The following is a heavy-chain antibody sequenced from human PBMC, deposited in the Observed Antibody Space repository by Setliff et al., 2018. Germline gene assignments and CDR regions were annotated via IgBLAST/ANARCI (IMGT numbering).Heavy chain of an antibody. CDR3: AKDGQQEAPYAFDM. CDR2: ISWNSYHI. CDR1: GFAFDKFT. Sequence: GGSLRLSCAASGFAFDKFTMHWVRQAPGKGLEWVSGISWNSYHIDYAGSVRGRFTISRDKSENTLYLQMNSLRAEDTAVYYCAKDGQQEAPYAFDMWGQGTMVTVSS. D-gene: IGHD6-13*01. V-gene: IGHV3-9*01. J-gene: IGHJ3*02.